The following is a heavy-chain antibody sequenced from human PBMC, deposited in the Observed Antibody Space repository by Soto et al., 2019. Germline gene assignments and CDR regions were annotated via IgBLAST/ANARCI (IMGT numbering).Heavy chain of an antibody. J-gene: IGHJ4*02. D-gene: IGHD4-17*01. V-gene: IGHV1-69*01. CDR2: ISPIFGTA. Sequence: QVQLVQSGAEVKKPGSSVKVSCKASGGTFSSYAIIWVRQAPGQGLEWMGGISPIFGTANYAQKFQGRVTITADESTSTADMELSSLRSEDTAVYYCAREGGTVRHFDYWGQGTLVTVSS. CDR3: AREGGTVRHFDY. CDR1: GGTFSSYA.